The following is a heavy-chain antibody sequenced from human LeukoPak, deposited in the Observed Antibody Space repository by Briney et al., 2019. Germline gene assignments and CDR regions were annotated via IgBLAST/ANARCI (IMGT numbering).Heavy chain of an antibody. Sequence: GGSLRLSCAASGVTFSSFWKSWARQPPGKGLEWVANIKQDGSERYYVDSVKGRFTISRDNAKNSLYLQMISLRAEDTAVYYCATRAYCGGDCYSYDHWSQGTLVTVSS. J-gene: IGHJ4*02. D-gene: IGHD2-21*02. CDR1: GVTFSSFW. CDR2: IKQDGSER. CDR3: ATRAYCGGDCYSYDH. V-gene: IGHV3-7*01.